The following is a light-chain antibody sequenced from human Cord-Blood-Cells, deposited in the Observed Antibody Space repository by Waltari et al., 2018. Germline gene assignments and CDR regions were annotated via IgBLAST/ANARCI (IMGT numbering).Light chain of an antibody. V-gene: IGKV2-30*02. CDR1: QSLVHSDGNTY. Sequence: DVVMTQSPLSLPVTLGQPASISCRSSQSLVHSDGNTYLNWFQQRPGQSPRRLIYKVSNRDSGVPDRFSGSGSGTDFTLKISRVEAEDVGVYYCMQGKHWPPFTFGPGTKVDIK. CDR3: MQGKHWPPFT. CDR2: KVS. J-gene: IGKJ3*01.